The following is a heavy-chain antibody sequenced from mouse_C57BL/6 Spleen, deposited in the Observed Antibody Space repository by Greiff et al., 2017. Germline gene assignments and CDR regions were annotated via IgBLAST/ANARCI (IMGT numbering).Heavy chain of an antibody. J-gene: IGHJ1*03. CDR2: ISYDGSN. D-gene: IGHD2-3*01. CDR1: GYSITSGYY. CDR3: ARGDGYYGWYFDG. V-gene: IGHV3-6*01. Sequence: EVQLQQSGPGLVKPSQSLSLTCSVTGYSITSGYYWNWIRQFPGNKLEWMGYISYDGSNNYNPSLKNRISITRDTSKNQFYLKLNSVTTEDTATYYCARGDGYYGWYFDGWGTGTTVTVSS.